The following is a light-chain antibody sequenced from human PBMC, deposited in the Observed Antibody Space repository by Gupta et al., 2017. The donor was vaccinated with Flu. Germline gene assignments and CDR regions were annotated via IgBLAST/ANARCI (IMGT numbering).Light chain of an antibody. Sequence: PYTRSASVGDRVTSTCRASQSISSWLAWYQQKPGKAPKLLIYKASSLESGVPSRFSGSGSGTEFTLTISSLQPDDFATYYCQQDNSYPWTFGQGTKVEIK. CDR3: QQDNSYPWT. CDR1: QSISSW. J-gene: IGKJ1*01. V-gene: IGKV1-5*03. CDR2: KAS.